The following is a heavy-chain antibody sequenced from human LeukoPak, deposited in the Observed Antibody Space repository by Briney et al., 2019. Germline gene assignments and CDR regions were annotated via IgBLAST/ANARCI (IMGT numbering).Heavy chain of an antibody. J-gene: IGHJ4*02. V-gene: IGHV1-2*06. CDR2: IDFNSGGT. CDR3: ARGGSGSGYLYYFDY. Sequence: ASVQVSCKASGHSFSDYSMHWVRLAPGQGLEWMGRIDFNSGGTTYAHNFQGRVTMTRDTSINTVYMELSGLTSDDTAVYYCARGGSGSGYLYYFDYWGQGTLVSVPS. CDR1: GHSFSDYS. D-gene: IGHD3-10*01.